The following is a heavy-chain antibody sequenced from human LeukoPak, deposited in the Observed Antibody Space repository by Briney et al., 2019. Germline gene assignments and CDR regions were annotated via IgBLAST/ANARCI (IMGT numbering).Heavy chain of an antibody. CDR2: IRYDGSNK. CDR1: GFTFSSYG. J-gene: IGHJ4*02. V-gene: IGHV3-30*02. Sequence: TGGSLRLSCAASGFTFSSYGMHWVRQAPGKGLEWVAFIRYDGSNKYYADSVKGRFTISRDNSKYTLYLQMNSLRAEDTAVYYCAKDGYYDYVWGSYPAYYFDYWGQGTLVTVSS. D-gene: IGHD3-16*02. CDR3: AKDGYYDYVWGSYPAYYFDY.